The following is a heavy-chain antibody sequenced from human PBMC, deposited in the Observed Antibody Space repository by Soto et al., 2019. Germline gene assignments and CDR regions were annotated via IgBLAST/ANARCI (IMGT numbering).Heavy chain of an antibody. V-gene: IGHV4-34*01. J-gene: IGHJ6*02. Sequence: PSETLSLTCAVYGGSFSAYYWSWIRQPPGKGLEWIGEINHSGSTNYNPSLKSRVTISVDTSKNQFSLKLSSVTAADTAVDYCGRDRRYYGMDVWGQETTVTVSS. CDR3: GRDRRYYGMDV. CDR2: INHSGST. CDR1: GGSFSAYY.